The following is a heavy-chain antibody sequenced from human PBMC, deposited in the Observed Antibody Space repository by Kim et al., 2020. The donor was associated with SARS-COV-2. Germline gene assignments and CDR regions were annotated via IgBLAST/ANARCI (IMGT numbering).Heavy chain of an antibody. D-gene: IGHD2-8*02. J-gene: IGHJ4*01. CDR3: ARTLGYCTGGSCYFDS. CDR2: IYHSGST. V-gene: IGHV4-4*02. CDR1: GGSISSSDW. Sequence: SETLSLTCVVSGGSISSSDWWSWVRQTPGKGLEWIGEIYHSGSTNYNPSLRSRVTISVDKSKNQFSLKVTFVTAADTGVYYCARTLGYCTGGSCYFDSWG.